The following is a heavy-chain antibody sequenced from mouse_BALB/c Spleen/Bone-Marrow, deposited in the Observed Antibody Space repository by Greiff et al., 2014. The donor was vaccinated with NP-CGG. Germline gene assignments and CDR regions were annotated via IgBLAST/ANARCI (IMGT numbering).Heavy chain of an antibody. J-gene: IGHJ4*01. CDR3: ARRGTFRATSYAIDY. V-gene: IGHV1-4*01. CDR1: AYTFTDYT. D-gene: IGHD3-1*01. Sequence: QVQLQQSGAELARPGASVKMSCKASAYTFTDYTVHWVKQRPGQGLEWIGYINPSSGYTNYNQIFKDKVTLTADKSSSTAYMQLSSLTSEDSAVYYCARRGTFRATSYAIDYWGQGNSVTVSS. CDR2: INPSSGYT.